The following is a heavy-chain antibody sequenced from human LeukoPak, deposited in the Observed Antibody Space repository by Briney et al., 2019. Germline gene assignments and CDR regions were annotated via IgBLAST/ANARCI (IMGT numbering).Heavy chain of an antibody. CDR1: GGSISSYY. CDR2: IYYSGST. J-gene: IGHJ4*02. Sequence: SETLSLTCTVSGGSISSYYWSWIRQPPGKGLEWIGYIYYSGSTNYNPSLKSRVTISVDTSKNQFSLKLSSVTAADTAVYYCARRNYDYVWGSYRPNYFDYWGQGTLVTVSS. V-gene: IGHV4-59*12. CDR3: ARRNYDYVWGSYRPNYFDY. D-gene: IGHD3-16*02.